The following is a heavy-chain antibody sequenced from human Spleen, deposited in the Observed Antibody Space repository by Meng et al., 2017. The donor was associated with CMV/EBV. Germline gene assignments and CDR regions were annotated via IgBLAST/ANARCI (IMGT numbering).Heavy chain of an antibody. Sequence: GESLKISCAASEFTVSSDYMSWVRQAPGKGLEWVSVIYGGDTTYYADSVKGRFTISRDNSKNILYLQMNSLRVEDTAVYYCARDPGLLNGISVWGRGTTVTVSS. J-gene: IGHJ6*02. CDR3: ARDPGLLNGISV. CDR2: IYGGDTT. V-gene: IGHV3-53*01. D-gene: IGHD2-15*01. CDR1: EFTVSSDY.